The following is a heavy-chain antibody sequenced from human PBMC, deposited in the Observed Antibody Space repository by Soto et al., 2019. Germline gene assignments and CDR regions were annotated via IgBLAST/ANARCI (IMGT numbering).Heavy chain of an antibody. Sequence: QVQLVESGGGVVQPGRSLRLSCEASGFTFSSYGRHWVRQAPGKGLGWVAGIWYDGSNKYYADSVKGLFTISRDNSKNTLYLQINSLRAEDTAVYYCARDSIAARYGVGIYYMDVWGKGTTVTVSS. CDR3: ARDSIAARYGVGIYYMDV. J-gene: IGHJ6*03. CDR1: GFTFSSYG. V-gene: IGHV3-33*01. D-gene: IGHD6-6*01. CDR2: IWYDGSNK.